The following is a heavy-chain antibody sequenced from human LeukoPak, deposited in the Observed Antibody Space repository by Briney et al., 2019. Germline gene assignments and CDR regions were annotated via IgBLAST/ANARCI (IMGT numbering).Heavy chain of an antibody. CDR2: INPSGGST. CDR3: ARDHTAAGRTYHYYGMDV. CDR1: GYTFSSYY. J-gene: IGHJ6*02. V-gene: IGHV1-46*01. Sequence: ASVKVSCKASGYTFSSYYINWVRQAPGQGLEWMGIINPSGGSTGYAQKFQGRVTMTRDTSTSTVYMELSSLRSEDTAVYYCARDHTAAGRTYHYYGMDVWGQGTTATVSS. D-gene: IGHD6-13*01.